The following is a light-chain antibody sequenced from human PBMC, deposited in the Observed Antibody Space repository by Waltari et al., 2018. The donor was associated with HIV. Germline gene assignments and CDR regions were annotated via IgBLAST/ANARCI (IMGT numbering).Light chain of an antibody. Sequence: QSVLTQPPSASGTPGQRVTISCSGSRYNIGSNYVYWYQDLPGTAPKLLIYRNKQRPSGVPDRCSGSKSGTSASLAISGLRSEDEAAYYCATWDDSLSGSVLFGGGTKLTVL. CDR2: RNK. CDR3: ATWDDSLSGSVL. J-gene: IGLJ2*01. CDR1: RYNIGSNY. V-gene: IGLV1-47*01.